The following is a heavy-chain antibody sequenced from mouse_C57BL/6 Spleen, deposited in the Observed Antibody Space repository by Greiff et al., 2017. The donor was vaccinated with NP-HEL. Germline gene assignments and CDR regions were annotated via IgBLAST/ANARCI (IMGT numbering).Heavy chain of an antibody. D-gene: IGHD1-1*01. Sequence: QVQLQQPGAELVRPGTSVKLSCKASGYTFTSYWMHWVKQRPGQGLEWIGVIDPSDSYTNYNQKFKGKATLTVDTSSSTAYMQLSSLTSEDSAVYDCAGGYGSSSWFAYWGQGTLVTVSA. CDR2: IDPSDSYT. V-gene: IGHV1-59*01. J-gene: IGHJ3*01. CDR3: AGGYGSSSWFAY. CDR1: GYTFTSYW.